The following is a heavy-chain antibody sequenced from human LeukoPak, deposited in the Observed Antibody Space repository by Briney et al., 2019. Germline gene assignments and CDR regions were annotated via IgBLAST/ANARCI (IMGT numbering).Heavy chain of an antibody. Sequence: SETLSLTCTVSGVSISSSNSYWGWIRQPPGKGLEWIGSIYYSGNTYYNASLKSQVSISIDTSKNQFSLRLTSVTAADTAVYYCARIPSVYYYYMDVWGKGTTVIITS. D-gene: IGHD2-2*01. CDR3: ARIPSVYYYYMDV. CDR2: IYYSGNT. J-gene: IGHJ6*03. CDR1: GVSISSSNSY. V-gene: IGHV4-39*01.